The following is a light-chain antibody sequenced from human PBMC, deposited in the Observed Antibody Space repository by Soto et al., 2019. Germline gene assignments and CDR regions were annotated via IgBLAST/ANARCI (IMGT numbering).Light chain of an antibody. CDR3: RQHYRSSVT. CDR2: WAS. J-gene: IGKJ3*01. CDR1: QTVLHSSNNKNY. V-gene: IGKV4-1*01. Sequence: VMTPSPDALAVPLSERATINCRSSQTVLHSSNNKNYLAWYQQKPGQPPKLLIYWASTRDSGVPDRFSGSGSGTDFTLTIISRLDEEVSVLSYRQHYRSSVTFGQGTIVDIK.